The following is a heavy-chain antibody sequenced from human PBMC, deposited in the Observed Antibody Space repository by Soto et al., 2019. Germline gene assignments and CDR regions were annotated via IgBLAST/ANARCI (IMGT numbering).Heavy chain of an antibody. CDR3: ARSQGSSTSLEIYYYYYYGMDV. J-gene: IGHJ6*02. CDR1: GGTFSSYA. Sequence: QVQLVQSGAEVKKPGSSVKVSCKASGGTFSSYAISWVRQAPGQGLEWMGGIIPISGTANYAQKFKGRVTITADESKSTADMELSSLRSEDTAVYYCARSQGSSTSLEIYYYYYYGMDVWGQGTKVTVSS. V-gene: IGHV1-69*01. CDR2: IIPISGTA. D-gene: IGHD2-2*01.